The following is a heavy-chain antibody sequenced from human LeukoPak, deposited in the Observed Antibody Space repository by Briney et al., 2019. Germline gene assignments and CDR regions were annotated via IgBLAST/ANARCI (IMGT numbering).Heavy chain of an antibody. V-gene: IGHV1-18*01. CDR1: GYIFTNYV. CDR2: INSHSGNT. Sequence: ASVKVSCKGSGYIFTNYVISWVGQAPGQGLEWVGWINSHSGNTNYAQNFQERVTMTTDTSTATAYMEVRTLRSDDTAVYYCARIDIVASVKEAYYYFGLDVWGHGTTVTVSS. J-gene: IGHJ6*02. CDR3: ARIDIVASVKEAYYYFGLDV. D-gene: IGHD2-21*01.